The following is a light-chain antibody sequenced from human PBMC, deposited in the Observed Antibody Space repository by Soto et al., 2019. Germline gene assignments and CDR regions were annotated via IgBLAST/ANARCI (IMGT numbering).Light chain of an antibody. J-gene: IGKJ1*01. CDR3: QQSYNTPWT. CDR2: AAS. Sequence: DIQMTQSPSSLSASVGDRVTITCRASQGIRNDLGWYQQKPGKAPKLLIYAASSLQSGVPSRFSGSGSETDFTLTISSLQPQDFATYYCQQSYNTPWTFGQGTKVDIK. CDR1: QGIRND. V-gene: IGKV1-39*01.